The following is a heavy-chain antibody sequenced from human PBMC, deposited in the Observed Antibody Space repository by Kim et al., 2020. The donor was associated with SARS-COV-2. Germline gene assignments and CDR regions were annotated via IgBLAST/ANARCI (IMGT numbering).Heavy chain of an antibody. J-gene: IGHJ4*03. V-gene: IGHV3-30*03. Sequence: LSCAASGFAFSSYGMHWVRQAPGKGLEWVAVISYDGNNKYYADSVKGRFTISRDNSKNTLYLQMNSLRVEDTAIYYCARAIAEYTTSSDLATGY. D-gene: IGHD6-6*01. CDR3: ARAIAEYTTSSDLATGY. CDR2: ISYDGNNK. CDR1: GFAFSSYG.